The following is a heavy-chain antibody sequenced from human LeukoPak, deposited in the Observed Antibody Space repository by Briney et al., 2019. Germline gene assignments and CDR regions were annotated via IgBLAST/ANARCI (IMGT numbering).Heavy chain of an antibody. Sequence: GGSLRLSCAASGFTFDDYAMHWVRQAPGKSLEWVSGISWNSGSIGYADSVKGRFTISRDNAKNSLYLQMNSLRAEDTALYYCAKGGLYGYYYYMDVWGKGTTVTVSS. J-gene: IGHJ6*03. CDR2: ISWNSGSI. CDR3: AKGGLYGYYYYMDV. CDR1: GFTFDDYA. D-gene: IGHD2-8*01. V-gene: IGHV3-9*01.